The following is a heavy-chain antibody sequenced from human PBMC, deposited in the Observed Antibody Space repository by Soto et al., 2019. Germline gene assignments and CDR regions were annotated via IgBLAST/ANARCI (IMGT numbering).Heavy chain of an antibody. CDR3: ARENGYTSGSSYSHYYGLDG. V-gene: IGHV1-3*04. D-gene: IGHD6-19*01. CDR2: FSTDSGIS. J-gene: IGHJ6*02. Sequence: QVQLVQSGAEVRKPGASVKVSCEASGYLFTTYAVPWVRQAPGQRLGWLGWFSTDSGISKYSQKFRGRLTITRDTSACNTYLYQNSLRSEDTGVYFCARENGYTSGSSYSHYYGLDGWGQGTTVTVSS. CDR1: GYLFTTYA.